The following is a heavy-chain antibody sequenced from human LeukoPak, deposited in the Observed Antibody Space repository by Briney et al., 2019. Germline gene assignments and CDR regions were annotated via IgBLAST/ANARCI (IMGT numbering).Heavy chain of an antibody. CDR2: ISSSSSYI. V-gene: IGHV3-21*01. J-gene: IGHJ4*02. Sequence: GGSLRLSCAASGFTFSGYAMSWVRQAPGKGLEWVSSISSSSSYIYYADSVKGRFTISRDNAKNSLYLQMNSLRAEDTAVYYCARDPALAAAGNFDYWGQGTLVTVSS. CDR1: GFTFSGYA. CDR3: ARDPALAAAGNFDY. D-gene: IGHD6-13*01.